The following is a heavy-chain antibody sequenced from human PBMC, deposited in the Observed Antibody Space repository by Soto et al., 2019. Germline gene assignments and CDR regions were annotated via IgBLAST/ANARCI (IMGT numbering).Heavy chain of an antibody. CDR2: IWYDGSNK. J-gene: IGHJ6*02. D-gene: IGHD2-2*03. CDR1: GFTFSSYG. V-gene: IGHV3-33*01. Sequence: SLRLSCAASGFTFSSYGMHWVRQAPGKGLEWVAVIWYDGSNKYYADSVKGRFTISRDNSKNTLYLQMNSLRAEDTAVYYCARDFGYCISTSCTAQDYYYYGMDVWGQGT. CDR3: ARDFGYCISTSCTAQDYYYYGMDV.